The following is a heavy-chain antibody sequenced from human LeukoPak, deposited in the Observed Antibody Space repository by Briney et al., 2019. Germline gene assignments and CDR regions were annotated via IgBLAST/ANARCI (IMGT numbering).Heavy chain of an antibody. CDR3: ARQDSGSNLGAFDI. CDR2: INHSGST. Sequence: TSETLSLTCTVSGGSISSYYWSWIRQPPGKGLEWIGEINHSGSTNYNPSLKSRVTISVDTSKNQFSLKLSSVTAADTAVYYCARQDSGSNLGAFDIWGQGTMVTVSS. J-gene: IGHJ3*02. D-gene: IGHD1-26*01. V-gene: IGHV4-34*01. CDR1: GGSISSYY.